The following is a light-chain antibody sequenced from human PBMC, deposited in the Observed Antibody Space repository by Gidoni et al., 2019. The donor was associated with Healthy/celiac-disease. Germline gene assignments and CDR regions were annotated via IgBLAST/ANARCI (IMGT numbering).Light chain of an antibody. CDR3: SSYTSSSTLV. CDR1: SSDVGGYNY. Sequence: QSALTQPASVSGSPGQSITISCTGTSSDVGGYNYVSWYQQHPGKAPKLMIYEVSNRPSGVSNRFSGPKSGNTASLTISGLQAEDEADYYCSSYTSSSTLVFGGGTKLPVL. CDR2: EVS. J-gene: IGLJ3*02. V-gene: IGLV2-14*01.